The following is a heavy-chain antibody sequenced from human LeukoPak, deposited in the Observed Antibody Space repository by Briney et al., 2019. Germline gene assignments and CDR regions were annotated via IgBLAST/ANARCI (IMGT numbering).Heavy chain of an antibody. CDR1: GGSIRNNNW. V-gene: IGHV4-4*02. CDR3: ASIVGATRAVDY. Sequence: SETLSLTCAVSGGSIRNNNWWSWVRQPPGKGLEWIGETFHSGHTNYNPSLKSRVAISVDKSKNHFYLNLTSVTAADTAVYYCASIVGATRAVDYWGQGTLVTVSS. J-gene: IGHJ4*02. D-gene: IGHD1-26*01. CDR2: TFHSGHT.